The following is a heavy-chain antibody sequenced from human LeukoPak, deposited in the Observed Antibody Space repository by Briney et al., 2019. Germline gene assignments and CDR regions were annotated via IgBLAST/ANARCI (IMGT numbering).Heavy chain of an antibody. CDR2: ISGSGGST. CDR1: GFTFSSYA. J-gene: IGHJ4*02. D-gene: IGHD3-3*01. Sequence: PGGSLRLSCAASGFTFSSYAMSWVRQAPGKGLEWVSAISGSGGSTYYADSVKGRFTISRDNSKNTLYLQMNSLRAEDTAVYYCAKDSDYDFWSGYYPLGYWGQGTLVTVSS. V-gene: IGHV3-23*01. CDR3: AKDSDYDFWSGYYPLGY.